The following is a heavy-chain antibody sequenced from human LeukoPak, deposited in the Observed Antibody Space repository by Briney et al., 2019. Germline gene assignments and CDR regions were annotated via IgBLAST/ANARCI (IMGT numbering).Heavy chain of an antibody. V-gene: IGHV4-59*12. CDR1: GGSISSYY. CDR3: AGPRRYSGYGYFDY. J-gene: IGHJ4*02. D-gene: IGHD5-12*01. Sequence: SETLSLTCTVSGGSISSYYWSWIRQPPGKGLEWIGYIYYSGSTNYNPSLKSRVTISVDTSKNQFSLKLSSVTAADTAVYYCAGPRRYSGYGYFDYWGQGTLVTVSS. CDR2: IYYSGST.